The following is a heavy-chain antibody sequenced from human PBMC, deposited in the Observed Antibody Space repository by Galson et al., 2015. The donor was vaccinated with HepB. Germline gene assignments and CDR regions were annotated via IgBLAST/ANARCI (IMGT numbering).Heavy chain of an antibody. CDR1: GSSFTSYW. CDR2: IYPGDSDT. D-gene: IGHD5-24*01. CDR3: ARHDPLSVWLQPAGPPDY. J-gene: IGHJ4*02. Sequence: QSGAEVKKPGESLKISCKGSGSSFTSYWIGWVRQMPGKGLEWMGIIYPGDSDTRYSPSFQGQVTISADKSISTAYLQWSSLKASDTAMYYCARHDPLSVWLQPAGPPDYWGQGTLVTVSS. V-gene: IGHV5-51*01.